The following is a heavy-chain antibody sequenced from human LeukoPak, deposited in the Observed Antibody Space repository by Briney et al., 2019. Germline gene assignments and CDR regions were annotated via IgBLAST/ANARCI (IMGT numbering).Heavy chain of an antibody. D-gene: IGHD3-16*02. Sequence: GGSLRLSCAASGFTFSSYDMHWVRQATGKGLEWVSAIGTASDTYYPGSVKGRFTISRENAKNSLYLQMNSLRAGDTAVYYYARCNVSIDAFDIWGQGTMVTVSS. J-gene: IGHJ3*02. V-gene: IGHV3-13*01. CDR1: GFTFSSYD. CDR2: IGTASDT. CDR3: ARCNVSIDAFDI.